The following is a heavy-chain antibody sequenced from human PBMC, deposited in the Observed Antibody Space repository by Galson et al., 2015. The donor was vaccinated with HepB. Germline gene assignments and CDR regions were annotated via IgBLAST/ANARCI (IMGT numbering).Heavy chain of an antibody. J-gene: IGHJ6*02. D-gene: IGHD2-2*01. V-gene: IGHV4-39*07. Sequence: TLSLTCTVSGGSISSSSYYWGWIRQPPGKGLEWIGSIYYSGSTYYNPSLKSRVTISVDTSKNQFSLKLSSVTAADTAVYYCAREPRTKYCSSTSCYYYYGMDVWGQGTTVTVSS. CDR3: AREPRTKYCSSTSCYYYYGMDV. CDR1: GGSISSSSYY. CDR2: IYYSGST.